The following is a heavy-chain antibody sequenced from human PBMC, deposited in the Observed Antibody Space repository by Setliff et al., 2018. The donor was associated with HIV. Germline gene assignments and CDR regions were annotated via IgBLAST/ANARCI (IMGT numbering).Heavy chain of an antibody. Sequence: SETLSLTCNVSSGSISYYYWSWVRQPPGWGLEWIGDVSHSGSTSYNPSLNSRVTMSVDTSRDQFSLKVRSVTAADTAVYYCARMRGRAVLSYYFDHWDQGRLVT. V-gene: IGHV4-59*01. CDR1: SGSISYYY. CDR3: ARMRGRAVLSYYFDH. J-gene: IGHJ4*02. CDR2: VSHSGST. D-gene: IGHD6-19*01.